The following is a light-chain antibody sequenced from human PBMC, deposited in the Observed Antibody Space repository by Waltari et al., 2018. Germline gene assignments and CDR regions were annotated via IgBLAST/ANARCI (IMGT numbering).Light chain of an antibody. CDR3: QHYVRLPVS. Sequence: IVLPQSPRTLPLSPGERATLSCRPSQSVSRSLAWYQQKPGQAPRLLIYGASSRATGVPDRFSGSGSGTDFSLTISRLEPEDFAVYYCQHYVRLPVSFGQGTKVEIK. J-gene: IGKJ1*01. CDR2: GAS. CDR1: QSVSRS. V-gene: IGKV3-20*01.